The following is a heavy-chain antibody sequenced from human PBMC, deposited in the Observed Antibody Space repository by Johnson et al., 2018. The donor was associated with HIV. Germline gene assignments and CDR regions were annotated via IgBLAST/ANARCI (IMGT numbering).Heavy chain of an antibody. Sequence: VQLVESGGGLVQPGGSLRLSCAASGFDFSSSWMHWVRQAPGKGLVWVSRIRNDGSETAYADSVKGRFFIYSDNSKNTLYLQMNSLRAEDPAVYYCATCGGDCSDAFDIWGQGTMVTVSS. J-gene: IGHJ3*02. CDR2: IRNDGSET. V-gene: IGHV3-74*01. D-gene: IGHD2-21*02. CDR1: GFDFSSSW. CDR3: ATCGGDCSDAFDI.